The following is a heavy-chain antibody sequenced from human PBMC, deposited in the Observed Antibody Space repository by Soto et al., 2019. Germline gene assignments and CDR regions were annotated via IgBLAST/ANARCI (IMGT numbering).Heavy chain of an antibody. J-gene: IGHJ3*02. Sequence: GGSLRLSCAASGFTFSSYAMSWVRQAPGKGLEWVSAISGSGGSTYYADSVKGRFTISRDNSKNTLYLQMNSLRAEDTAVYYCAKDEWSSGYYNYAFDIWGQGTMVTVSS. CDR2: ISGSGGST. V-gene: IGHV3-23*01. D-gene: IGHD3-3*01. CDR1: GFTFSSYA. CDR3: AKDEWSSGYYNYAFDI.